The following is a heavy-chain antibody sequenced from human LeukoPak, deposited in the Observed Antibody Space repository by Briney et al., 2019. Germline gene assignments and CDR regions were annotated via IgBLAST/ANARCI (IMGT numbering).Heavy chain of an antibody. D-gene: IGHD6-19*01. CDR2: ISVYNDKR. CDR1: GYSFSDYG. Sequence: GASVKVSCKTSGYSFSDYGITWVRQAPGQGLEWMGWISVYNDKRNSAQKFQGRISMTLDTSTSTAYMELRSLRSDDTAVYYCARHSSGWPDDYWGQGTLVTVSS. J-gene: IGHJ4*02. CDR3: ARHSSGWPDDY. V-gene: IGHV1-18*01.